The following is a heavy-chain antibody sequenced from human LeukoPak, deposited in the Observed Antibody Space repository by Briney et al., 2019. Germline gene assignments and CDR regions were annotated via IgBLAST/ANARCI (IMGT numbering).Heavy chain of an antibody. CDR3: ARADYDSSCYYSY. D-gene: IGHD3-22*01. CDR2: INHSGST. J-gene: IGHJ4*02. Sequence: PSETLSLTCAVYGGSFRGYYWSWIRQPPGKGLEWIGEINHSGSTNYNPSLKSRVTISVDTSKNQFSLKLSSVTAADTAVYYCARADYDSSCYYSYWGQGTLVTVSS. V-gene: IGHV4-34*01. CDR1: GGSFRGYY.